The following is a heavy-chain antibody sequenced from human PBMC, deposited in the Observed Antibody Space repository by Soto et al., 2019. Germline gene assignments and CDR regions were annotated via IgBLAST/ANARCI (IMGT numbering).Heavy chain of an antibody. J-gene: IGHJ4*02. CDR3: AAYSHKGY. CDR1: GFTVSNNY. V-gene: IGHV3-66*01. CDR2: IYSGGST. Sequence: EEQLVESGGDLVRPGGSLRLSCAASGFTVSNNYMSWVRQAPGKGLEWVSLIYSGGSTYYADSVKGRLTISRDSSKNTLYLQMNSLRAEDTAMYYCAAYSHKGYWGQGTLVTVSS. D-gene: IGHD3-16*01.